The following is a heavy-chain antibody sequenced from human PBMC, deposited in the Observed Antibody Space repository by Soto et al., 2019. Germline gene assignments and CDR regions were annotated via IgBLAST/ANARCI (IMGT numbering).Heavy chain of an antibody. CDR3: ARDRNNGIYDY. V-gene: IGHV4-59*01. J-gene: IGHJ4*02. D-gene: IGHD1-7*01. CDR1: GGSISGYY. Sequence: SETMSVTWTVSGGSISGYYWGWIREPPGKGLEWTGYIYSSGSTNYNPSLKSRVTISVDTSKNQLSLKLNSVTAADTAVYYCARDRNNGIYDYSAQGTLVIVS. CDR2: IYSSGST.